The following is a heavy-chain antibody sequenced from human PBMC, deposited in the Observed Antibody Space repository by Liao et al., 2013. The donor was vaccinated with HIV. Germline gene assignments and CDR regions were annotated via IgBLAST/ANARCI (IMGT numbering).Heavy chain of an antibody. J-gene: IGHJ6*03. V-gene: IGHV4-34*02. CDR3: ARLRIGFYYYYYMDV. CDR2: LNHSGST. D-gene: IGHD2-15*01. CDR1: GGSFSSYY. Sequence: QVQLQQWGAGLLKPSETLSLTCAVYGGSFSSYYWSWIRQPPGKGLEWIGELNHSGSTNYNPSLKSRVTMSVDTSKNQFSLKLSSVTAADTAVYYCARLRIGFYYYYYMDVWGKGTTVTVSS.